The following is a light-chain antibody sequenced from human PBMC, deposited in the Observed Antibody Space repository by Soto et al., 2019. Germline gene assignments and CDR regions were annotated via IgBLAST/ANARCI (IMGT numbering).Light chain of an antibody. CDR3: SSYTSSSTNV. CDR1: NMGDNY. Sequence: LTQPPSVSVSPGQTASITCSGDNMGDNYVSWYQQHPGKAPKLMIYEVSNRPSGVSNRFSGSKSGNTASLTISGLQAEDEADYYCSSYTSSSTNVFGTGTKVTVL. V-gene: IGLV2-14*01. J-gene: IGLJ1*01. CDR2: EVS.